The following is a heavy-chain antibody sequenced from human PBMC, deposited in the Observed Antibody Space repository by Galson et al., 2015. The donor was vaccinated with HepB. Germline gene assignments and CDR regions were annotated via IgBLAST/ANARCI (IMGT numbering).Heavy chain of an antibody. CDR3: ARDYDILDYYYYYGMDV. J-gene: IGHJ6*02. Sequence: SLRLSCAASGFTFSDYYMSWIRQAPGKGLEWVSYISSSGSTIYYADSVKGRFTISRDNAKNSLYLQMNSLRAEDTAVYYCARDYDILDYYYYYGMDVWGQGTTVTVSS. CDR2: ISSSGSTI. CDR1: GFTFSDYY. D-gene: IGHD3-9*01. V-gene: IGHV3-11*01.